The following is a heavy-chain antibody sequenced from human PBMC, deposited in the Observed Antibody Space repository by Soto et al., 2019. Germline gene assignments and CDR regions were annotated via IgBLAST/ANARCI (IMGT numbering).Heavy chain of an antibody. CDR1: GGTFSSYA. J-gene: IGHJ6*02. Sequence: GASVKVSCKASGGTFSSYAISWVRQAPGQGLEWMGGRIPIFGTANYAQKFQGRVTITADESTSTAYMELSSLRSEDTAVYYCARGWLRLGFGVVISSFDYYGMDVWGQGTTVTVSS. CDR2: RIPIFGTA. CDR3: ARGWLRLGFGVVISSFDYYGMDV. V-gene: IGHV1-69*13. D-gene: IGHD3-3*01.